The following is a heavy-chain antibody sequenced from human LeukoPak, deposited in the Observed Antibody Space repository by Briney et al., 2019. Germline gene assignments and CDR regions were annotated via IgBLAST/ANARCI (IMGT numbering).Heavy chain of an antibody. CDR1: GYTFTGYY. Sequence: ASVKVSCKASGYTFTGYYMHWVRQAPGQGLEWMGWINPNSGGTNYAQKFQGWVTMTRDTSISTAYMELSRLRSDDTAVYYCARRTASSSSSWYYYYGMDVWGQGTTVTVSS. V-gene: IGHV1-2*04. D-gene: IGHD6-13*01. CDR3: ARRTASSSSSWYYYYGMDV. J-gene: IGHJ6*02. CDR2: INPNSGGT.